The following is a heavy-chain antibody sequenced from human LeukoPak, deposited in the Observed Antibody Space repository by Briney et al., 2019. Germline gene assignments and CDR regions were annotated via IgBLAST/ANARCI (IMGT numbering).Heavy chain of an antibody. D-gene: IGHD6-13*01. CDR3: ARRGGSSSWYARGNFDY. CDR1: GGSISSYY. V-gene: IGHV4-4*07. CDR2: IYTSGST. Sequence: SETLSLTCTVSGGSISSYYWSWIRQPAGKGLEWIGRIYTSGSTNYNPSLKSRVTMSVDTSKNQFSLKLSSVTAADTAVYYCARRGGSSSWYARGNFDYWGQGTLVTVSS. J-gene: IGHJ4*02.